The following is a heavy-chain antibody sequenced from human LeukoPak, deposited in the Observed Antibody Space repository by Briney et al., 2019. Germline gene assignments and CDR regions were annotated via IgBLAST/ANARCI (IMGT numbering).Heavy chain of an antibody. CDR1: GGSISSYY. Sequence: PSETLSLTCTVSGGSISSYYWSWIRQPPGKGLEWIGYIYYSGSTNYNPSLKSRVTISVDTSKNQFSLKLSSVTAADTAVYYCARRGSSSWNWFDPWGQGTLVTVSS. CDR3: ARRGSSSWNWFDP. D-gene: IGHD6-13*01. J-gene: IGHJ5*02. V-gene: IGHV4-59*01. CDR2: IYYSGST.